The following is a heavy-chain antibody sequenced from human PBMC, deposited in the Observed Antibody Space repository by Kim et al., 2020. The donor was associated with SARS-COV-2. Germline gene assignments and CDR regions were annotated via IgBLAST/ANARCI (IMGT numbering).Heavy chain of an antibody. D-gene: IGHD6-19*01. CDR3: ARVVVSGVGAFDI. Sequence: SNPSLKSRVTISVDTSKTQFSRELSSVTAADTAVYYCARVVVSGVGAFDIWGQGTMVTVSS. V-gene: IGHV4-59*01. J-gene: IGHJ3*02.